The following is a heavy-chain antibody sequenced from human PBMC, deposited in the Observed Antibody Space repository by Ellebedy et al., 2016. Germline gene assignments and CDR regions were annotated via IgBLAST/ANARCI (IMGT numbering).Heavy chain of an antibody. V-gene: IGHV3-7*01. Sequence: GESLKISCEASGFTFSDYWMGWVRHCPAKGLEWVANIRQDESDTYYADSVKGRFTISRDNAENSVYLQIHSLRVEDTAVYFCARDYNGPMIVWGNGTAVAVSS. CDR3: ARDYNGPMIV. D-gene: IGHD3-10*01. CDR2: IRQDESDT. CDR1: GFTFSDYW. J-gene: IGHJ6*03.